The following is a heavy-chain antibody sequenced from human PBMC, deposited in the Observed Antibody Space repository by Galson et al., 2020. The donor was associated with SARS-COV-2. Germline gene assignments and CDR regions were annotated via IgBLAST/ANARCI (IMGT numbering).Heavy chain of an antibody. CDR3: ARDSPGADGMDV. CDR1: GGSISSGGYY. Sequence: ASETLSLTCTVSGGSISSGGYYWSWIRQHPGKGLEWIGYIYYRGSTYYNPSLKSRVTISVDTSKNQFSLKLSSVTAADTAVYYCARDSPGADGMDVWGQGTTVTVSS. CDR2: IYYRGST. J-gene: IGHJ6*02. V-gene: IGHV4-31*03.